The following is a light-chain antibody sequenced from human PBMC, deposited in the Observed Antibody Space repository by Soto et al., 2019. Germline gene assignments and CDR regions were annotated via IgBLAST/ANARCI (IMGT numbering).Light chain of an antibody. CDR3: QQYDSLPPYT. Sequence: DIQMTQSPSSLSASVGDRVTITCQASQDISNYLNWYQQKPGKAPKLLIYDASNFEIGVPSRFSGSGSGTDFTFTISSLQPEDIATYYCQQYDSLPPYTFGQGTKLEIK. CDR2: DAS. V-gene: IGKV1-33*01. CDR1: QDISNY. J-gene: IGKJ2*01.